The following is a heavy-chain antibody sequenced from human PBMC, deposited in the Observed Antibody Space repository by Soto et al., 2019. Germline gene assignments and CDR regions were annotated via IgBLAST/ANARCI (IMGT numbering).Heavy chain of an antibody. CDR3: AVHVHYYDSGAFDI. Sequence: GASVKVSCKASGYTFTSYDINLVRQATGQGLEWMGWMNPNSGNTGYAQKFQGRVTMTRNTSISTAYMELSSLRSEDTAVYYCAVHVHYYDSGAFDIWGQGTMVTVSS. CDR1: GYTFTSYD. D-gene: IGHD3-22*01. V-gene: IGHV1-8*01. J-gene: IGHJ3*02. CDR2: MNPNSGNT.